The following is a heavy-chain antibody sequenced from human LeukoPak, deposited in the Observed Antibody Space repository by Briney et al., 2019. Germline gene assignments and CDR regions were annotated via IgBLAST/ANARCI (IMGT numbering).Heavy chain of an antibody. CDR1: GFTFSSYW. D-gene: IGHD1-1*01. CDR2: ISGSGGTT. CDR3: AKDVQSWPTYFDY. V-gene: IGHV3-23*01. J-gene: IGHJ4*02. Sequence: GGSLRLSCAASGFTFSSYWMYWVRQAPGKGLEWVSAISGSGGTTYYADSVKGRFTVSRDNSKNTLYLQVNSLRAADTAVYFCAKDVQSWPTYFDYWGQGTLVTVSS.